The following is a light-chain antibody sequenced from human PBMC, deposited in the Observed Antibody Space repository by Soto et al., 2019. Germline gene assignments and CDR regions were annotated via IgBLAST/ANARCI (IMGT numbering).Light chain of an antibody. CDR1: QGIGDT. V-gene: IGKV3-20*01. CDR2: GAS. J-gene: IGKJ1*01. Sequence: EIVMTQSPATLSVYPGEGATLSCRASQGIGDTLAWYQQKPGQAPRLLIYGASSRATGIPDRFSGSGSGTDFTLTISILEPEDFAVYYCQQYICPPRTFGQGTKV. CDR3: QQYICPPRT.